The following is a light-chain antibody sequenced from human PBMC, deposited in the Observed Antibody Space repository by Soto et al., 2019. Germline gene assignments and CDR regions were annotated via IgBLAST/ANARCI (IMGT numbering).Light chain of an antibody. J-gene: IGKJ5*01. CDR2: DAY. V-gene: IGKV3-11*01. Sequence: EIVLTQSPATLSLSPGEGATLSCRASQSFRGLLAWYQQKPGQAPRLLIYDAYNRATGIPPRFSGSGSGTDFTLTISSLEPEDSAAYYCQQRHMWPITFGQGTRLE. CDR3: QQRHMWPIT. CDR1: QSFRGL.